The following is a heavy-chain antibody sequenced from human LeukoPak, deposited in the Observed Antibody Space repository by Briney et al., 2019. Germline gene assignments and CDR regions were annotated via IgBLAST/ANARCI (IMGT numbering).Heavy chain of an antibody. V-gene: IGHV3-74*01. CDR1: GFTFSSYW. CDR3: ARETSDGLSGGSGDPIFDY. D-gene: IGHD6-19*01. CDR2: INSDGSST. Sequence: GGSLRLSCAASGFTFSSYWMHWVRQAPGKGLVWVSRINSDGSSTSYADSVKGRFTISRDNAKNTLYPQMNSLRAEDTAVYYCARETSDGLSGGSGDPIFDYWGQGTLVTVSS. J-gene: IGHJ4*02.